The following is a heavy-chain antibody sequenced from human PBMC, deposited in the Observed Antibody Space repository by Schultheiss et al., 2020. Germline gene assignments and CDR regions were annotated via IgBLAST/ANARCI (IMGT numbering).Heavy chain of an antibody. CDR1: GGSISSYY. J-gene: IGHJ4*02. CDR2: INHSGST. D-gene: IGHD6-19*01. CDR3: VSQTKAVAR. Sequence: SQTLSLTCTVSGGSISSYYWSWIRQPPGKGLEWIGEINHSGSTNYNPSLKSRVTISVDTSKNQFSLRLSSVTAADSAVYFCVSQTKAVARWGQGTQVTVSS. V-gene: IGHV4-34*01.